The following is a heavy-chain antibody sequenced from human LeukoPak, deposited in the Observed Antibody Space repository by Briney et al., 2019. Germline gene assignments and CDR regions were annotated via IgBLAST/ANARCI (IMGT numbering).Heavy chain of an antibody. CDR2: INSDGSST. Sequence: PGGSLRLSCAASGFTFSSYWMHWVRQAPGKGLVWVSRINSDGSSTSYADSVKGRFTISRDNAKNSLYLQMNSLRAEDTALYYCAKGQRLREFGYWGQGTLVTVSS. J-gene: IGHJ4*02. CDR3: AKGQRLREFGY. CDR1: GFTFSSYW. V-gene: IGHV3-74*01. D-gene: IGHD1-26*01.